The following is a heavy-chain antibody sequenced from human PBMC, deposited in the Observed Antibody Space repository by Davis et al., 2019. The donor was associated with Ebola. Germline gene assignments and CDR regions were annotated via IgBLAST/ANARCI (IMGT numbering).Heavy chain of an antibody. D-gene: IGHD4-17*01. CDR1: GFTFSGSA. Sequence: GESLKISCAASGFTFSGSAMHWVRQASGKGLEWVGRIRSKANSYATAYAASVKGRFTISRDDSKNTAYQQMNSLKTEDTAVYYCTSTLDGDYVDYWGQGTLVTVSS. CDR2: IRSKANSYAT. J-gene: IGHJ4*02. CDR3: TSTLDGDYVDY. V-gene: IGHV3-73*01.